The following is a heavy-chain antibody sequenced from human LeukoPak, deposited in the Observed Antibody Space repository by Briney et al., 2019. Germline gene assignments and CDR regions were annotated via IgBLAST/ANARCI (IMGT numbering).Heavy chain of an antibody. Sequence: PGGSLRLSCAASGFTFDDYAMPWVRQAPGKGLEWVSGISWNSGSIGYADSVKGRFTISRDNAKNSLYLQMNSLRAEDTALYYCAKDIGDTAMVYYFDYWGQGTLVTVSS. J-gene: IGHJ4*02. D-gene: IGHD5-18*01. CDR3: AKDIGDTAMVYYFDY. CDR1: GFTFDDYA. V-gene: IGHV3-9*01. CDR2: ISWNSGSI.